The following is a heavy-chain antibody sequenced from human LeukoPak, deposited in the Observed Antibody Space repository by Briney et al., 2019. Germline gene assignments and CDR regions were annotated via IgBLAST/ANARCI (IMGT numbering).Heavy chain of an antibody. Sequence: PSETLSLTCTVSGGSISSYYWSWIRQPPGKGLEWIGYIYYSGSTNNNPSLKSRVTISVDTSKNQFSLKLSSVTAADTAVYYCARDRYSSGWFDHWAREPWSPSPQ. D-gene: IGHD6-19*01. J-gene: IGHJ5*02. CDR3: ARDRYSSGWFDH. CDR1: GGSISSYY. V-gene: IGHV4-59*01. CDR2: IYYSGST.